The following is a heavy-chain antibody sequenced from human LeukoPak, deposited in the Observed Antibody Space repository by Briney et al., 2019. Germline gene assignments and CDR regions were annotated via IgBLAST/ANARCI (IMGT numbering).Heavy chain of an antibody. Sequence: GASVKVSFKASGYTFTSYDVNWVQQATGQGLEWMGRMNPNSGNTGYAQKFQGRVTMTRNTSISTAYMELSSLRSEDTAVYYCARMDSSSWPNWFDPWGQGTLVTVSS. J-gene: IGHJ5*02. CDR3: ARMDSSSWPNWFDP. CDR1: GYTFTSYD. V-gene: IGHV1-8*01. CDR2: MNPNSGNT. D-gene: IGHD6-13*01.